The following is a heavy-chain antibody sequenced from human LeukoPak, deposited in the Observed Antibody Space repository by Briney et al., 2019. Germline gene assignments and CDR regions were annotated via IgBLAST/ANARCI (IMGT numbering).Heavy chain of an antibody. CDR3: ARGPGITGTAPGLDV. CDR2: IIPIFGTA. CDR1: GGTFSSYA. V-gene: IGHV1-69*01. J-gene: IGHJ6*02. Sequence: GSSVKVSCKASGGTFSSYAISWVRQAPGQGLEWMGGIIPIFGTANYAQKFQGRVTITADESTSTAYVELSSLRSEDTAVYYCARGPGITGTAPGLDVWGQGTTVTVSS. D-gene: IGHD1-7*01.